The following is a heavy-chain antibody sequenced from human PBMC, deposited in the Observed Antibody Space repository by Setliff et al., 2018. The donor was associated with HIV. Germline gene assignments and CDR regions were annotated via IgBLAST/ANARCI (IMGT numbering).Heavy chain of an antibody. J-gene: IGHJ4*02. CDR3: ARGPTVTTTGGGLFFDY. Sequence: HPGGSLRLSCAASGFTFSDCSMNWVRQAPGKGLEWISYITSTGSSTSYADSVKGRFTIPRDNAKSTLYLQMNRLRAEDTAVYYCARGPTVTTTGGGLFFDYWGQGTLVTVSS. D-gene: IGHD4-17*01. CDR1: GFTFSDCS. CDR2: ITSTGSST. V-gene: IGHV3-48*04.